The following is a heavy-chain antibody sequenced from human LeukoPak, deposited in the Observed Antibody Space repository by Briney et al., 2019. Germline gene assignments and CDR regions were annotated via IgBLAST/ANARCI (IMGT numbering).Heavy chain of an antibody. J-gene: IGHJ3*02. D-gene: IGHD2/OR15-2a*01. V-gene: IGHV3-23*01. CDR3: TRAGRPFQGIVIDDAFDI. CDR1: GFTFSSYG. Sequence: PGGSLRLSCAASGFTFSSYGTSWVRQAPGKGLEWVSAISGSGGSTYYADSVRGRFTISRDNSKNTLYLQMNSLKTEDTAVYYCTRAGRPFQGIVIDDAFDIWGQGTMVTVSS. CDR2: ISGSGGST.